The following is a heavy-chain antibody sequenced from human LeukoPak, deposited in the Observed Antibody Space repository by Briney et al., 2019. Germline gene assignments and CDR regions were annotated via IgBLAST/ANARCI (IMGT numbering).Heavy chain of an antibody. Sequence: SETLSLTCTVSGGSISSYYWSWIRQPPGKGLEWIGYIYYSGSTNCNPSLKSRVTISVDTSKNQFSLKLSSVTAADTAVYYCARVGLYSGSYVDFDYWGQGALVTVSS. J-gene: IGHJ4*02. CDR1: GGSISSYY. CDR2: IYYSGST. D-gene: IGHD1-26*01. V-gene: IGHV4-59*01. CDR3: ARVGLYSGSYVDFDY.